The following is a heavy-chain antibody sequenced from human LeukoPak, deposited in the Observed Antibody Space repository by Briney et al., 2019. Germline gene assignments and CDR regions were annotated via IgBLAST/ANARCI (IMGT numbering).Heavy chain of an antibody. J-gene: IGHJ4*02. Sequence: GGSLRLSCAASGFTFSDYYMSWIRQAPGKGLEWVSYISSSGSTIYYADSVKGRFTISRDNAKNSLYLQMNSLRAEDTAVYYCAMVGEAGDIVVVPAAIHYWGQGTLVTVSS. D-gene: IGHD2-2*01. CDR1: GFTFSDYY. V-gene: IGHV3-11*01. CDR2: ISSSGSTI. CDR3: AMVGEAGDIVVVPAAIHY.